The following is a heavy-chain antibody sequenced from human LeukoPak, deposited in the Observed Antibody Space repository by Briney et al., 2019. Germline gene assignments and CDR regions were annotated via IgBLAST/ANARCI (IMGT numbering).Heavy chain of an antibody. CDR3: ARGGSAAKYYFDS. Sequence: SETLSLTCTVSNDSISPLYWGWIRQLPGKGLEFTGYIFYSGTTNFNHSLKSRVTLSVDTSKNQFFLRLNSVTAADTAVYYCARGGSAAKYYFDSWGQGTLVTVSS. J-gene: IGHJ4*02. CDR1: NDSISPLY. CDR2: IFYSGTT. D-gene: IGHD6-13*01. V-gene: IGHV4-59*11.